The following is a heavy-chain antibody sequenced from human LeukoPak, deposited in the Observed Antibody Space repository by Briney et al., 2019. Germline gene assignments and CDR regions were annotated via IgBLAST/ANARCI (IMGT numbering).Heavy chain of an antibody. CDR3: ARDQGIAVAGNLGY. CDR2: ISAYNCNT. Sequence: ASVKVSCKASGYTFTSYSISWVRQPPGPGLDRMGFISAYNCNTNYEQKLQGRVTMTTDTSTSTAYVELRSLRSDDTAVYYCARDQGIAVAGNLGYWGQGTLVTVSS. D-gene: IGHD6-19*01. J-gene: IGHJ4*02. V-gene: IGHV1-18*01. CDR1: GYTFTSYS.